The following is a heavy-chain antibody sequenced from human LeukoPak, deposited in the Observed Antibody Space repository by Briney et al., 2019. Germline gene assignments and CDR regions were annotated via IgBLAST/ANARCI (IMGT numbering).Heavy chain of an antibody. D-gene: IGHD2-2*01. CDR1: GGSISSSSYY. CDR2: IYYSGST. Sequence: SETLSLTCTVSGGSISSSSYYWGWIRQPPGKGLEWIGSIYYSGSTYYNPSLKSRVTISVDTSKNQFSLKLSSVTAADTAVHYSARDGVIVVVPAAKSLYNWFDPWGQGTLVTVSS. J-gene: IGHJ5*02. CDR3: ARDGVIVVVPAAKSLYNWFDP. V-gene: IGHV4-39*07.